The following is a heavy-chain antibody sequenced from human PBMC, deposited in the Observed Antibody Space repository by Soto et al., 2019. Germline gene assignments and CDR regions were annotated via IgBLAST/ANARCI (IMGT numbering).Heavy chain of an antibody. CDR3: AKDSYDILTGPDY. J-gene: IGHJ4*02. Sequence: QVHLVESRGRVVQPGRSQRLSCAASGFTFSSYGSPWIRQHPGKGLEWVKVISYDGSNKYYADSVKGRFTISRDNSKNTLYLQMNSLRAEDTAVYYCAKDSYDILTGPDYWGQGTLVTVSS. V-gene: IGHV3-30*18. CDR2: ISYDGSNK. CDR1: GFTFSSYG. D-gene: IGHD3-9*01.